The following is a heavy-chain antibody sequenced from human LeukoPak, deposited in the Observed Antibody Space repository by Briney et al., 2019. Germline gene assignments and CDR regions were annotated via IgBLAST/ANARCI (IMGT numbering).Heavy chain of an antibody. CDR3: ARSSGSYHHYFDY. D-gene: IGHD3-10*01. Sequence: SETLSLTCAVYGGSFSGYYWSWIRQPPGKGLEWIGEINHSGSTNYNPSLKSRVTISVDTSKNQFSLKLSSVTAADTAVYYCARSSGSYHHYFDYWGQGTLVTVSS. J-gene: IGHJ4*02. CDR1: GGSFSGYY. CDR2: INHSGST. V-gene: IGHV4-34*01.